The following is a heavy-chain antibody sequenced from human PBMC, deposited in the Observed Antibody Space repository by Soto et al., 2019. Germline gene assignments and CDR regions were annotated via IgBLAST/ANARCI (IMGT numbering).Heavy chain of an antibody. CDR3: VRGYCTTSPCSGDFQF. J-gene: IGHJ1*01. Sequence: QVQLVQSGAELKKPVASVKVACKASGYKFTTYFIHWVRQAPGQGLEWMGMIHPSGDTGYAQKFPGRVTITRATSTTTAYMELRNLTSEDTAVYFSVRGYCTTSPCSGDFQFWGQGTLGTVSS. D-gene: IGHD2-15*01. CDR1: GYKFTTYF. CDR2: IHPSGDT. V-gene: IGHV1-46*01.